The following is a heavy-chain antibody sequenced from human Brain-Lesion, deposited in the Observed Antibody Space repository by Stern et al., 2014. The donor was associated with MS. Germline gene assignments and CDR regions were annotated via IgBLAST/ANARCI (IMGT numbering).Heavy chain of an antibody. V-gene: IGHV1-24*01. CDR3: ATLSPGAGGNYYRHFDY. D-gene: IGHD1-26*01. Sequence: VQLVQSGAEVKKPGASVKVSCKVSGYTLTDLSMHWVRQAPRKGLEWMGGFGPEDGETIYAQKFQGRVPMTEDTSTDTAYMELSSLRSEDTAVYYCATLSPGAGGNYYRHFDYWGQGTLVTVSS. J-gene: IGHJ4*02. CDR1: GYTLTDLS. CDR2: FGPEDGET.